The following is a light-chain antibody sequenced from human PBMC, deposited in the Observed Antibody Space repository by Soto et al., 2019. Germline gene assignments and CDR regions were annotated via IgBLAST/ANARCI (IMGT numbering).Light chain of an antibody. CDR2: GAS. CDR3: QQYGSSPPLS. V-gene: IGKV3-20*01. Sequence: EFVFTHSPGTLALSPGERATLSRRASQTVRNNYLAWYQQKPGQAPRLLIYGASTRATGIPDRFSGSGSGTDFTLTISRLEPEDFAVYYCQQYGSSPPLSFGGGTKVDIK. CDR1: QTVRNNY. J-gene: IGKJ4*01.